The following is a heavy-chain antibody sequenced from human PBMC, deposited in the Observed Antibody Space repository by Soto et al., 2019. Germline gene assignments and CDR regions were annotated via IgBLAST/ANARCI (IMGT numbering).Heavy chain of an antibody. CDR1: GGTFSSYT. D-gene: IGHD6-13*01. V-gene: IGHV1-69*02. CDR3: ARASQLVPFDY. CDR2: IIPILGIA. Sequence: KVSCKASGGTFSSYTISWVRQAPGQGLEWMGRIIPILGIANYAQKFQGRVTITADESTSTAYMELSSLRSEDTAVYYCARASQLVPFDYWGQGTLVTVSS. J-gene: IGHJ4*02.